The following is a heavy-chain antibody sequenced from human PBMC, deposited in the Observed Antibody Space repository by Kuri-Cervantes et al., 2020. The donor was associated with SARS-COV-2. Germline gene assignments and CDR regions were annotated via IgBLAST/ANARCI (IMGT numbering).Heavy chain of an antibody. CDR3: ASCPGGLPYYYYGMDV. D-gene: IGHD5-18*01. CDR2: IYYSGST. CDR1: GGPISSADYY. V-gene: IGHV4-30-4*01. J-gene: IGHJ6*02. Sequence: SETLSLTCTVSGGPISSADYYWSWIRQPPGKGLEWIGYIYYSGSTYYNPSLKSRITISVDTPKNQFSLKLSSVTAADTAVYYCASCPGGLPYYYYGMDVWGQGTTVTVSS.